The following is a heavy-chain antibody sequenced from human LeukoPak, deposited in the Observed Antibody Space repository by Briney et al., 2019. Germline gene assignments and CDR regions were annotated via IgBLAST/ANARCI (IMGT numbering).Heavy chain of an antibody. CDR1: GGSISSYY. J-gene: IGHJ4*02. D-gene: IGHD5-12*01. V-gene: IGHV4-59*01. Sequence: SETLSLTCTVSGGSISSYYWSWIRQPPGKGLEWIGYIYYSGSTNYNPSLKSRVTISVDTSKNQFSLKLSSVTAADTAVYYCASTRSGYDSNYFDYWGQGTLVTVSS. CDR2: IYYSGST. CDR3: ASTRSGYDSNYFDY.